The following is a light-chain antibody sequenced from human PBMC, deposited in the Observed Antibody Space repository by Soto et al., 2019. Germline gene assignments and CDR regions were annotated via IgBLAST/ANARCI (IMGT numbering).Light chain of an antibody. V-gene: IGKV3-11*01. CDR3: QQRSNWPPWT. Sequence: EIVLTQSPSTLSLSPRERATLSCRVSQSVSSYLAWYQQKPGQDPRLLIYDASNSATGIPARFSGGGSGTDFTLTISSLEPEDFAVYYCQQRSNWPPWTFGQGTKVEIK. CDR2: DAS. J-gene: IGKJ1*01. CDR1: QSVSSY.